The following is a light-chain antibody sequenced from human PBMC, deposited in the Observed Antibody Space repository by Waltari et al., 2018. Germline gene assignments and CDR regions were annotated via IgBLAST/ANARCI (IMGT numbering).Light chain of an antibody. CDR2: DVS. CDR3: SSYRRSSTYVL. Sequence: QSALTQPASVSGSPGQSITISCSGISSDVGGYNFVSWYQQHPGKAPKLLIFDVSNRPSWVSNRFSGSKSGNTASLTISGLQPEDEADYYFSSYRRSSTYVLLGGGTKLTVL. J-gene: IGLJ2*01. CDR1: SSDVGGYNF. V-gene: IGLV2-14*03.